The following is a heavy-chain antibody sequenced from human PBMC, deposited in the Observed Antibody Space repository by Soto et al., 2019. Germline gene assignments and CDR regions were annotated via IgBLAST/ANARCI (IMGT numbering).Heavy chain of an antibody. J-gene: IGHJ4*02. CDR1: GFSLSTSGVG. V-gene: IGHV2-5*02. CDR2: IYWDDDK. Sequence: QSTLEESGPARVKPTQTLTLTCTFSGFSLSTSGVGVGWIRQPPGKALECLALIYWDDDKRYNPSLTTRLTITKDTSKNQVVLTLTNVDPVDTATYYCAHRAGHQGNWNGGYFDYWGQGTLVTVSS. D-gene: IGHD1-1*01. CDR3: AHRAGHQGNWNGGYFDY.